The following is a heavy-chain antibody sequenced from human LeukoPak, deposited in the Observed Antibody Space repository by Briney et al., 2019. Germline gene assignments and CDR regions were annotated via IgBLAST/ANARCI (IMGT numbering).Heavy chain of an antibody. V-gene: IGHV3-11*01. Sequence: GGSLRLSCAASGFTFSDYYMSWIRQAPGKGLEWVSYISSSGSTIYYADSVKGRFTISRDNAKNSLYLQMNSLRAEDTAVYYCARDPLFLRSMVRGVTSDYWGQGTLVTVSS. D-gene: IGHD3-10*01. CDR2: ISSSGSTI. CDR3: ARDPLFLRSMVRGVTSDY. CDR1: GFTFSDYY. J-gene: IGHJ4*02.